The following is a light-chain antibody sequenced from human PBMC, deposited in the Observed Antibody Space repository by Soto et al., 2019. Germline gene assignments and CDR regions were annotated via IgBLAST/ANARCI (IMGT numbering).Light chain of an antibody. J-gene: IGKJ2*01. V-gene: IGKV1-5*01. CDR2: DHS. CDR3: QEYDRYSST. Sequence: IQMTQSPSTLSASVGDRNPITCRASQSISNYLAWYQQKPGKAPKVLIYDHSSFESGVPLRFSGSGSGTEFTLTISSRQRDDFATYYCQEYDRYSSTFGQGTKLQIK. CDR1: QSISNY.